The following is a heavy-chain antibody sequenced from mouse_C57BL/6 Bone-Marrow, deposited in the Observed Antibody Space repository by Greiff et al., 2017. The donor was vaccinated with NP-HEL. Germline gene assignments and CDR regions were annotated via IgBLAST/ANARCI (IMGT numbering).Heavy chain of an antibody. CDR1: GFTFSNYW. J-gene: IGHJ2*01. CDR2: IRLKSDNYAT. D-gene: IGHD1-3*01. Sequence: EVNVVESGGGLVQPGGSMKLSCVASGFTFSNYWMNWVRQSPEKGLEWVAQIRLKSDNYATHYAESVKGRFTISRDDSKSSVYLQMNNLRAEDTGIYYCTGGNDNYYFDYWGQGTTLTVSS. CDR3: TGGNDNYYFDY. V-gene: IGHV6-3*01.